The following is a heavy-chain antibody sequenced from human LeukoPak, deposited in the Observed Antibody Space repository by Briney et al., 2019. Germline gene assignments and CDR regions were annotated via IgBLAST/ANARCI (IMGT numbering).Heavy chain of an antibody. J-gene: IGHJ6*02. V-gene: IGHV3-30*02. CDR1: GFTFSSYG. CDR3: AKELSPPNYYYYCGMDV. Sequence: PGGSLRLSCAASGFTFSSYGMHWVGQAPGKGLEWVGFIRYDGSNKYYADSVKGRFTISRDNSKNTLYLQMNSLRAEDTAVYYCAKELSPPNYYYYCGMDVWGQGTTVTVSS. CDR2: IRYDGSNK. D-gene: IGHD3-16*02.